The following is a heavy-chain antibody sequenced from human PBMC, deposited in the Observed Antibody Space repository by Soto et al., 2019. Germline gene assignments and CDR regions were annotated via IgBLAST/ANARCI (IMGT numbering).Heavy chain of an antibody. CDR3: ARVRADYDILSVYYTVPAHYYYYYMDV. D-gene: IGHD3-9*01. Sequence: SVKVSCKASGYTFTSYGISWVRQAPGQGLERMGWISAYNGNTNYAQKIQGRVTMTTDTSTSTAYMELRSLRSDDTAVYYCARVRADYDILSVYYTVPAHYYYYYMDVWGKGTTVTVSS. CDR2: ISAYNGNT. CDR1: GYTFTSYG. J-gene: IGHJ6*03. V-gene: IGHV1-18*01.